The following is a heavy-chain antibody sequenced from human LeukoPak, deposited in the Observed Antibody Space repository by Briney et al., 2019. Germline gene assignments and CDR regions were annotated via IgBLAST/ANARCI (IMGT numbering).Heavy chain of an antibody. CDR3: ARGQRYYDILTGSEIDAFDI. Sequence: GASVKVSCKASGYTFTSYDINWVRQATGQGLEWMGWMNPNSGSTGYAQKFQGRVTMTRNTSISTAYMELSSLRSEDTAVYYCARGQRYYDILTGSEIDAFDIWGQGTMVTVSS. CDR1: GYTFTSYD. CDR2: MNPNSGST. V-gene: IGHV1-8*01. D-gene: IGHD3-9*01. J-gene: IGHJ3*02.